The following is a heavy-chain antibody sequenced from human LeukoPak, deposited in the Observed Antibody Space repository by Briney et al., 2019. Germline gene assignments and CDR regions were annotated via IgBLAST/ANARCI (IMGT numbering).Heavy chain of an antibody. V-gene: IGHV4-30-4*07. D-gene: IGHD1-14*01. J-gene: IGHJ3*02. CDR3: ARVTLTTTARAFDI. CDR1: SGSITSGGKS. CDR2: IFDNENT. Sequence: PSETLSLTCTVSSGSITSGGKSWSWIRQPHGKGLEWLGNIFDNENTVYNPSLRSRLTISLDTSKSQFSLKLTSVTAADTAIYYCARVTLTTTARAFDIWGQGTMVTVSS.